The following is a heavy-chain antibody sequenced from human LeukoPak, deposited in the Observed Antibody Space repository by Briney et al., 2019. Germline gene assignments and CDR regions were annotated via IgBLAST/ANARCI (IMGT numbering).Heavy chain of an antibody. V-gene: IGHV3-48*01. CDR3: ARXPAGGDYVDAFDI. CDR1: GFTFSSYS. CDR2: ISSSSSTI. D-gene: IGHD4-17*01. Sequence: GGSLRLSCAASGFTFSSYSMNWVRQAPGKGLEWVSYISSSSSTIYYADSVKGRFTISRDNAKNSLYLQINSLRAEDTAVYYCARXPAGGDYVDAFDIWGQGTMVTVSS. J-gene: IGHJ3*02.